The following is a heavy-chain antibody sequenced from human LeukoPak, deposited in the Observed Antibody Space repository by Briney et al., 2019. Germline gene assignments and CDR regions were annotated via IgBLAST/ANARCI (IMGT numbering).Heavy chain of an antibody. Sequence: SETLSLTCTVSGGSFSGYYWSWIRQPPGKGLEWIGEINHSGSTNYNPSLKSRVTISVDTSKNQFSLKLSSVTAADTAVYYCARAKGDRYDFWSGYGPNWFDPWGQGTLVTVSS. CDR2: INHSGST. D-gene: IGHD3-3*01. CDR3: ARAKGDRYDFWSGYGPNWFDP. CDR1: GGSFSGYY. J-gene: IGHJ5*02. V-gene: IGHV4-34*01.